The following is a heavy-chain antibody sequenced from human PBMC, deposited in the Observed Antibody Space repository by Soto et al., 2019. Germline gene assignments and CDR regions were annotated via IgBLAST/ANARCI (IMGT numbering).Heavy chain of an antibody. CDR1: GGTFSSYA. Sequence: SVKVSCKASGGTFSSYAISWVRQAPGQGLEWMGGIIPIFGTANYAQKFQGRVTITADESTSTAYMELSSLRSEDTAVYYCARDYCSSTSCYPDAFDIWGQGTMVIVSS. V-gene: IGHV1-69*13. CDR3: ARDYCSSTSCYPDAFDI. J-gene: IGHJ3*02. CDR2: IIPIFGTA. D-gene: IGHD2-2*01.